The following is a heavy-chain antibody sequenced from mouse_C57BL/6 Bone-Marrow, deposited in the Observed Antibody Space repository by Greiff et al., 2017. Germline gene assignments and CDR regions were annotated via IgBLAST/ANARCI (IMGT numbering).Heavy chain of an antibody. CDR3: ARTPFTTVVDWYFDV. V-gene: IGHV1-18*01. Sequence: VQLQQSGPELVKPGASVKIPCKASGYTFTDYNMDWVKQSHGKSLEWIGDINPNNGGTIYNQKFKGKATLTVDKSSSTAYMELRSLTSEDTAVYYCARTPFTTVVDWYFDVWGTGTTVTVSS. D-gene: IGHD1-1*01. J-gene: IGHJ1*03. CDR1: GYTFTDYN. CDR2: INPNNGGT.